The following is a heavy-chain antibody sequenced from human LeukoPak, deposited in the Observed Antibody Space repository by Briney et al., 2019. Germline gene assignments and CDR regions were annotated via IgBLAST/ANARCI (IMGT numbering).Heavy chain of an antibody. CDR1: GGTFSSYA. Sequence: SSVKVSCKASGGTFSSYAISWVRQAPGQGLEWMGGIIPIFGTANYAQKFQGRVTITTDESTSTAYMELSSLRSEDTAVYYWASPYYDILTGYYEMCYYFDYWGQGTLVTVSS. J-gene: IGHJ4*02. CDR2: IIPIFGTA. V-gene: IGHV1-69*05. CDR3: ASPYYDILTGYYEMCYYFDY. D-gene: IGHD3-9*01.